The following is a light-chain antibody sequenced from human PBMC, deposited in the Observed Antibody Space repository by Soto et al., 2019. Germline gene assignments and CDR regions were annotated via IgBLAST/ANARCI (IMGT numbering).Light chain of an antibody. J-gene: IGLJ1*01. V-gene: IGLV2-14*01. CDR1: SSDIGGYNY. CDR3: SSYTSSNTLV. CDR2: EVS. Sequence: SALTQPASVSGSPGQSITISCTGGSSDIGGYNYVSWFQQHPGKAPKLMIYEVSNRPSGVSNRFSGSKSGTTASLPISGLQAEDEADYDCSSYTSSNTLVFGTGTKGTVL.